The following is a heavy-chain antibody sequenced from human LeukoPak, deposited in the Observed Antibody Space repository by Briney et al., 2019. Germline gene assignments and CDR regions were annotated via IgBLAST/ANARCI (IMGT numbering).Heavy chain of an antibody. CDR1: GGSISSGTYY. J-gene: IGHJ5*02. V-gene: IGHV4-39*07. D-gene: IGHD2-21*02. Sequence: SETLSLTCTVSGGSISSGTYYWGWIRQPPGKGLEWIGSISYTGSAYYNPSLKSRVTISVGTSKNQFSLRLSSVTAADTAVYYCAKLANCGDDCYDRPHWFDPWGQGRLVTVSS. CDR3: AKLANCGDDCYDRPHWFDP. CDR2: ISYTGSA.